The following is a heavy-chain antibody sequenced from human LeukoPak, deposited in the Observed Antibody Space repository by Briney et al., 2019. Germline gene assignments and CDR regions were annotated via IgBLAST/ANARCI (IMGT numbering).Heavy chain of an antibody. D-gene: IGHD6-19*01. J-gene: IGHJ4*02. Sequence: GGSLRLSCAASGFTFSSYWMSWVRQAPGEGLECVSGISSNGGSTYYADSVKGRFTTSRDNSKSTLYLQMSSLKTEDTAVYYCVKDFSSGWYRFDYWGQGTLVTVSS. V-gene: IGHV3-64D*06. CDR1: GFTFSSYW. CDR3: VKDFSSGWYRFDY. CDR2: ISSNGGST.